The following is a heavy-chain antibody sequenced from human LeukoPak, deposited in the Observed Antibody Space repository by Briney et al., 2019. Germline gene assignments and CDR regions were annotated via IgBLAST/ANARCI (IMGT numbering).Heavy chain of an antibody. CDR2: FNGRGGTT. V-gene: IGHV3-23*01. CDR3: ARGVGFTTCMDV. Sequence: PGGSLRLSCAASGFTLSSHMMSWVRQAPGKGLEWVSYFNGRGGTTDYADSVKGRFTMIRDSSKATLFLQMNSLRAEDTAVYYCARGVGFTTCMDVWGQGTTVTVSS. J-gene: IGHJ6*02. D-gene: IGHD1-14*01. CDR1: GFTLSSHM.